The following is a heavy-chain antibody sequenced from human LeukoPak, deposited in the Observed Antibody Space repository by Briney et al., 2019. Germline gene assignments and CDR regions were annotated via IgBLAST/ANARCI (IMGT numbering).Heavy chain of an antibody. CDR1: GYTFTGYY. V-gene: IGHV1-2*02. Sequence: ASVKVSCKASGYTFTGYYMHWVRQAPGQGLEWMGWINPNSGGTNYAQKFQGRVTMTRDTSISTAYMELSRLRSDDTAVYYCAKDGEQWLVGEWYFDYWGQGTLVTVSS. D-gene: IGHD6-19*01. CDR2: INPNSGGT. J-gene: IGHJ4*02. CDR3: AKDGEQWLVGEWYFDY.